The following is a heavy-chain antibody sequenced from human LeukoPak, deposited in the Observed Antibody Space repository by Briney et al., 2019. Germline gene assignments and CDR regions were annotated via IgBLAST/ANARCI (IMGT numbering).Heavy chain of an antibody. J-gene: IGHJ4*02. V-gene: IGHV4-30-4*08. CDR3: ARVGHFDSSSYYIAY. D-gene: IGHD3-22*01. CDR2: INHSGST. CDR1: GGSISRGDYY. Sequence: SQTLSLTCTVSGGSISRGDYYWSWIRQPPGKGLEWIGEINHSGSTNYNPSLKSRVTISVDTSKNQFSLKLTSVTAADTAVYYCARVGHFDSSSYYIAYWGQGAQVTVSS.